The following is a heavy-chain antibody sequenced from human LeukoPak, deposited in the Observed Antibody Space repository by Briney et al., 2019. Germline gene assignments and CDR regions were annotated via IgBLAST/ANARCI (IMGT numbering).Heavy chain of an antibody. D-gene: IGHD2-15*01. J-gene: IGHJ4*02. CDR2: IIPIFGTA. V-gene: IGHV1-69*13. Sequence: ASVKASCKASGGTLHSYAISWVLQAPGQGLEWMGEIIPIFGTANYAQKFQVRVTITADESTGTAYMELSSLRSDDTAVYYCATSRKLLLHIAAYWGQGTLVTVSS. CDR3: ATSRKLLLHIAAY. CDR1: GGTLHSYA.